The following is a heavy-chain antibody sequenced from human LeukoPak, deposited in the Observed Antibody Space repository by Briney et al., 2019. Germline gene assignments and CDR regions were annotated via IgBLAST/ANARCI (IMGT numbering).Heavy chain of an antibody. CDR2: MNPNSGNT. D-gene: IGHD3-22*01. J-gene: IGHJ4*02. Sequence: ASVKVSCKASGYTFTSYDINWVRQAPGQGLEWMGWMNPNSGNTGYAQKFQGRVTMTRNTSISTAYMELSSLRSEDTAVYYCTRGPVDYDCSGYYDYWGQGTLVTVSS. V-gene: IGHV1-8*01. CDR3: TRGPVDYDCSGYYDY. CDR1: GYTFTSYD.